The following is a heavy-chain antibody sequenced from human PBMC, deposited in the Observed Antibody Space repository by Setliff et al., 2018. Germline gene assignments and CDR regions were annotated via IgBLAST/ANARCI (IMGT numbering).Heavy chain of an antibody. CDR3: ARVDDGGYPDFYYYYGMDV. Sequence: PSETLSLTCTVSGYSISSGYYWGWIRQPPGKGLEWIGRIYTSGSTNYNPSLKSRVTISVDTSKNQFSLKLSSVTAADTAVYYCARVDDGGYPDFYYYYGMDVWGQGTTVTVSS. D-gene: IGHD5-18*01. CDR2: IYTSGST. CDR1: GYSISSGYY. J-gene: IGHJ6*02. V-gene: IGHV4-38-2*02.